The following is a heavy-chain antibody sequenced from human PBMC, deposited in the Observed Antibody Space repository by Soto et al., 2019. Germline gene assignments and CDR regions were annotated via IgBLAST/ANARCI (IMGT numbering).Heavy chain of an antibody. V-gene: IGHV3-23*01. CDR1: GFTFSSYA. J-gene: IGHJ4*02. D-gene: IGHD2-15*01. Sequence: EVQLLESGGGLVQPGGSLRLSCAASGFTFSSYAMSWVRQAPGKGLEWVSAISGSGGSTYYADSVKGRFTISRDNSKNTLYLQMNSLRAEDTAVYYCAKDPIVVVVAAMAVDYWGQGTLVTVSS. CDR2: ISGSGGST. CDR3: AKDPIVVVVAAMAVDY.